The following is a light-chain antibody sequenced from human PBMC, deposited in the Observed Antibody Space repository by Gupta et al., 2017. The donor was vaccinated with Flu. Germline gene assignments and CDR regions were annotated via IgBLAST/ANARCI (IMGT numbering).Light chain of an antibody. V-gene: IGKV1-5*03. J-gene: IGKJ3*01. CDR3: QQYKGFST. CDR1: QSISTW. CDR2: KAS. Sequence: DIQMTQSPSTLSASVGDRVTITCRTSQSISTWLAWYQQKAGQAPKLLIYKASSLESGVPSRFSGSGSGTEFTLTISSLQPDDFATYYCQQYKGFSTFGPGTKVD.